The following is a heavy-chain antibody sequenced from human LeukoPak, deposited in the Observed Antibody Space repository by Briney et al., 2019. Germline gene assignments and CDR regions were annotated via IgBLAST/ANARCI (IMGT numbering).Heavy chain of an antibody. CDR3: AKDIQLSA. CDR1: GFNFNDAA. V-gene: IGHV3-23*01. CDR2: IASGGRNT. D-gene: IGHD5-24*01. J-gene: IGHJ3*01. Sequence: GGSLRLSCAASGFNFNDAAMTWVRQAPGKGLEWVSLIASGGRNTYYTDSVRGRFTISRDNSKKTLSLQMNSLRVEDTAIYYCAKDIQLSAWGLGTMVTVSS.